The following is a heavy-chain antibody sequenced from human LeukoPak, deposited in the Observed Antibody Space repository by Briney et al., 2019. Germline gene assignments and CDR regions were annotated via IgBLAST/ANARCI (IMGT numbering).Heavy chain of an antibody. J-gene: IGHJ4*02. CDR2: IRSDGSNT. CDR3: ARGNMLRDIDY. CDR1: GFTFSHAW. D-gene: IGHD3-10*02. Sequence: PGGSLRLSCAASGFTFSHAWMSWVRQAPGKGLEWVAVIRSDGSNTYSADSVRGRFTISRDNSKNTLFLQMSSLTAEDTAIYYCARGNMLRDIDYWGQGTLVTVSS. V-gene: IGHV3-33*08.